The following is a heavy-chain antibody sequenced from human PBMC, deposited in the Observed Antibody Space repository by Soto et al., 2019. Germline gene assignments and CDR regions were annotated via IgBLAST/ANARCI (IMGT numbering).Heavy chain of an antibody. CDR3: ARGGLFTTTWYGNWLDP. V-gene: IGHV1-18*01. Sequence: QLQLVQSGAEVRKPGASVKVSCKATGDTFNTYGITWVRQAPGQGLEWMGWVSPYKDDTKYSQRLPGRATMTIHTPTRTAYMELRSLRSDDTAVYYCARGGLFTTTWYGNWLDPWGQGTRVTVSS. CDR2: VSPYKDDT. CDR1: GDTFNTYG. D-gene: IGHD6-13*01. J-gene: IGHJ5*02.